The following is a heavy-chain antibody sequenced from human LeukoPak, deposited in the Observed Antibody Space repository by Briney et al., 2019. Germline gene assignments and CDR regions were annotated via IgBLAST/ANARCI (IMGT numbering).Heavy chain of an antibody. J-gene: IGHJ6*04. CDR3: AELGITMIGGV. CDR1: GFTFSSYE. CDR2: ISSSGSTI. V-gene: IGHV3-48*03. D-gene: IGHD3-10*02. Sequence: GGSLRLSCAASGFTFSSYEMNWVRQAPGKGLEWVSYISSSGSTIHYADSVKGRFTISRDNAKNSLYLQMNSLRAEDTAVYYCAELGITMIGGVWGKGATVTISS.